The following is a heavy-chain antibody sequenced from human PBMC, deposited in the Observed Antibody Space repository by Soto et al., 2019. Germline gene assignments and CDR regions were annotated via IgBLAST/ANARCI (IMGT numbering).Heavy chain of an antibody. V-gene: IGHV3-74*01. CDR3: ARVAVVTRGIDY. J-gene: IGHJ4*02. CDR2: VNEYGTDS. CDR1: GFTFSDSW. D-gene: IGHD6-19*01. Sequence: PGGSLRLSCVASGFTFSDSWMHWVRQAPGKGLVWVSRVNEYGTDSNYADSVKGRFTISRDNAENTVYLQMNGLRAEDTAVYYCARVAVVTRGIDYWGQGTLVTVSS.